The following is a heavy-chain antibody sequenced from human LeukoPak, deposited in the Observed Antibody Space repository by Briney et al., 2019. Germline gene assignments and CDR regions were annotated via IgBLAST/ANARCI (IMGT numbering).Heavy chain of an antibody. D-gene: IGHD3-10*01. Sequence: SETLSLTCTVSGGFISSGSYYWSWIRQPAGKGLEWIGYIYYSGSTNYNPSLKSRVTISVDTSKNQFSLKLSSVTAADTAVYYCARVIRGVIDYWGQGTLVTVSS. CDR2: IYYSGST. J-gene: IGHJ4*02. CDR3: ARVIRGVIDY. CDR1: GGFISSGSYY. V-gene: IGHV4-61*10.